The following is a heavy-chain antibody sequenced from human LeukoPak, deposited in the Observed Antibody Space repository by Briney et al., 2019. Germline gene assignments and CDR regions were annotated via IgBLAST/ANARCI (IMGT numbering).Heavy chain of an antibody. CDR1: GGSISSSSNY. J-gene: IGHJ6*02. Sequence: SETLSLTCIVSGGSISSSSNYWGWIRQPPGEGLEWIGNIFYSGYTAYNPSLKSRITISVDTSENQFSLKLSSVTAADTAVYYCARLPAAIGEDFHYYGMDVRGQGTTVTVSS. CDR2: IFYSGYT. V-gene: IGHV4-39*01. CDR3: ARLPAAIGEDFHYYGMDV. D-gene: IGHD2-2*02.